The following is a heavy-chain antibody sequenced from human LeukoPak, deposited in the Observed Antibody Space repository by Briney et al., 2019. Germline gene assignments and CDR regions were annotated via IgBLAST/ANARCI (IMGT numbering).Heavy chain of an antibody. Sequence: PGESLKISCKGSGYSFTSYWISWVRQLPGKGLEWMGRIDPSDSYTNYSPSFQGHVTISADKSISTAYLQWSSLKASDTAMYYSASIGSSSWYYYYGMDVWGQGTTVTVSS. CDR1: GYSFTSYW. CDR3: ASIGSSSWYYYYGMDV. V-gene: IGHV5-10-1*01. D-gene: IGHD6-13*01. CDR2: IDPSDSYT. J-gene: IGHJ6*02.